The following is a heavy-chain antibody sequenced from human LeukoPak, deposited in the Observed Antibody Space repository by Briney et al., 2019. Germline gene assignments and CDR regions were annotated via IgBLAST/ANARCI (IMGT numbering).Heavy chain of an antibody. CDR3: AKDRGGDLRWFDP. J-gene: IGHJ5*02. CDR1: GFTFSSYG. CDR2: ISGSGGST. Sequence: PGGTLRLSCAASGFTFSSYGMSWVRQAPGKGLEWVSAISGSGGSTYYADSVKGRFTISRDNSKNTLYLQMNSLRAEDTAVYYCAKDRGGDLRWFDPWGQGTLVTVSS. V-gene: IGHV3-23*01. D-gene: IGHD2-21*02.